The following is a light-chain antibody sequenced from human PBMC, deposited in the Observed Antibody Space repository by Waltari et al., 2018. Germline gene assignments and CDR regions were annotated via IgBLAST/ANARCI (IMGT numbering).Light chain of an antibody. J-gene: IGKJ4*01. CDR2: KVS. Sequence: DIVMTQSPLSLPVTLGQPASISCRSSQSLVNSNGNTYLSWFQQRPGQSPRRLIYKVSNRDSGVPDRFSGSGSGTDFTLKISSVAAEDVGVYYCKQGGQWPLTFGGGTKVEIK. CDR3: KQGGQWPLT. V-gene: IGKV2-30*01. CDR1: QSLVNSNGNTY.